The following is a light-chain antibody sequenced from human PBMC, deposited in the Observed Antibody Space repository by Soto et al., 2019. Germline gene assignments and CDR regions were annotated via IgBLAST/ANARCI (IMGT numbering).Light chain of an antibody. V-gene: IGLV2-14*01. CDR2: EVS. J-gene: IGLJ1*01. CDR3: SSYTSSSTLVV. Sequence: QSALTQPASVSGSPGQSITISCTGTSSDVGGYNHVSWYQQHPGKTPKLMIYEVSNRPSGVSNRFSGSKSGNTASLTISGLQSEDEADYYCSSYTSSSTLVVFGTGTKVTVL. CDR1: SSDVGGYNH.